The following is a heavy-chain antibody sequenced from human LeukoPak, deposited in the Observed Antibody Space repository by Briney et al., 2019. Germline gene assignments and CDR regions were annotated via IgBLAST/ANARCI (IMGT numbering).Heavy chain of an antibody. V-gene: IGHV4-61*01. D-gene: IGHD3-10*01. CDR3: ATRVGFGDLHYYYYYYMDV. CDR1: GGSISSGSYY. J-gene: IGHJ6*03. Sequence: PSQTLSLTCTVSGGSISSGSYYWSWIRQPPGKGLEWIGYIYYSGSTNYNPSLKSRVTISVDTSKNQFSLKLSSVTAADTAVYYCATRVGFGDLHYYYYYYMDVWGKGTTVTISS. CDR2: IYYSGST.